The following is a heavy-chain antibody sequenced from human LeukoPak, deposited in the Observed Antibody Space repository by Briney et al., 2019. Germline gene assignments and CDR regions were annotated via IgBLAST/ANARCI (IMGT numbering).Heavy chain of an antibody. J-gene: IGHJ4*02. CDR3: VRCRGTTVLTRFDN. V-gene: IGHV4-4*07. CDR1: GGSINNYY. Sequence: PSETLSLTCTVSGGSINNYYWSWIRQPAGKGLEWMGRIYSSGSTNYNPSLKSRVTMSVDTSKNQFSVNLTSVTAADTAVYYCVRCRGTTVLTRFDNWGQGTLVTVSS. D-gene: IGHD1-1*01. CDR2: IYSSGST.